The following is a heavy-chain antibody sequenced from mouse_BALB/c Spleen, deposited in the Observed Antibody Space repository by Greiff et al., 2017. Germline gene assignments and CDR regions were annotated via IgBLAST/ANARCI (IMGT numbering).Heavy chain of an antibody. V-gene: IGHV3-2*02. CDR1: GYSITSDYA. D-gene: IGHD2-10*02. J-gene: IGHJ3*01. Sequence: DVKLQESGPGLVKPSQSLSLTCTVTGYSITSDYAWNWIRQFPGNKLEWMGYISYSGSTSYNPSLKSRISITRDTSKNQFFLQLNSVTTEDTATYYCAREYGNSFAYWGQGTLVTVSA. CDR2: ISYSGST. CDR3: AREYGNSFAY.